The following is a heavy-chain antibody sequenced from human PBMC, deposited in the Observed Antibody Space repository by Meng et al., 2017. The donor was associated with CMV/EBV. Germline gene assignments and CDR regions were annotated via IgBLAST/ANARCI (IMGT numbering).Heavy chain of an antibody. CDR1: GFTFDDYT. J-gene: IGHJ6*02. CDR2: ISWDGGST. CDR3: AKDMGNPRGYYYGMDV. D-gene: IGHD7-27*01. V-gene: IGHV3-43*01. Sequence: GESLKISCAASGFTFDDYTMHWVRQAPGKGLEWVPLISWDGGSTYYADSVKGRFTISRDNSKNSLYLQMNSLRTEDTALYYCAKDMGNPRGYYYGMDVWGQGTTVTVSS.